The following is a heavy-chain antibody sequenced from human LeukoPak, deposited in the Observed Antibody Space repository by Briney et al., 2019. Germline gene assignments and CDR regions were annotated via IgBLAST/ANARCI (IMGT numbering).Heavy chain of an antibody. V-gene: IGHV3-7*01. J-gene: IGHJ4*02. CDR2: IKYDGSDK. CDR1: GFTFSDYW. Sequence: GGSLRLSRAASGFTFSDYWMTWVRQAPGKGLEWVASIKYDGSDKNYVDSVKGRFTISRDNAKNSLDLQMNSLRAEDTAVYYCARDVPYGATTLDYWGQGTLVTVSS. CDR3: ARDVPYGATTLDY. D-gene: IGHD4/OR15-4a*01.